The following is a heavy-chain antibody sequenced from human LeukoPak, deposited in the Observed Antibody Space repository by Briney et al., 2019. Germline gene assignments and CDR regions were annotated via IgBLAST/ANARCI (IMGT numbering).Heavy chain of an antibody. CDR1: GGTFSSYA. J-gene: IGHJ4*02. D-gene: IGHD5-18*01. V-gene: IGHV1-69*01. CDR2: IIPIFGTA. CDR3: ATSWYSYGPFDY. Sequence: SVKVSCKASGGTFSSYAISWVRQAPGQGLEWMGGIIPIFGTANYAQKFQGRVTITADESTSTAYMELSSLRSEDTAVYYCATSWYSYGPFDYWGQETLVTVSS.